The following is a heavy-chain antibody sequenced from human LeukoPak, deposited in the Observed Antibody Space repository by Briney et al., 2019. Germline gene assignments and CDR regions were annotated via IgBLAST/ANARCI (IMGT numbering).Heavy chain of an antibody. J-gene: IGHJ4*02. CDR3: ASAPILGYCSGGSCYPGGYFDY. CDR1: GGSISSYY. V-gene: IGHV4-59*01. Sequence: PPETLSLTCTDSGGSISSYYWSWIRQPPGKGLEWIGYIYYSGSTNYNPSLKGRVTISVDTSKNQFSLKLSSVTAADTAVYYCASAPILGYCSGGSCYPGGYFDYWGQGTLVTVSS. D-gene: IGHD2-15*01. CDR2: IYYSGST.